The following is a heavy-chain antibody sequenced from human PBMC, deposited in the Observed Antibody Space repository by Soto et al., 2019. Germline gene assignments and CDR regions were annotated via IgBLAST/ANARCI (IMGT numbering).Heavy chain of an antibody. CDR1: GFTFSSYG. D-gene: IGHD2-2*01. V-gene: IGHV3-33*01. CDR2: IWYDGSNK. J-gene: IGHJ6*02. CDR3: AREGYCSSTSCQHYYYGMDV. Sequence: PGGSLRLSCAASGFTFSSYGMHWVRQAPGKGLEWVAVIWYDGSNKYYADSVKGRFTISRDNSKNTLYLQMNSLRAEDTAVYYCAREGYCSSTSCQHYYYGMDVWGQGTTVTVSS.